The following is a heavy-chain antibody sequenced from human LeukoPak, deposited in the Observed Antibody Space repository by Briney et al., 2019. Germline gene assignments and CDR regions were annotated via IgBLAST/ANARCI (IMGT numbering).Heavy chain of an antibody. CDR2: ISWNSGSI. CDR1: GFTFDDYA. Sequence: GRSLRLSCAASGFTFDDYAMHWVRQAPGKGLEWVSGISWNSGSIGYADSVKGRFTISRDNAKNSLYLQMNSLRAEDTALYYCARSYCGGDCYSRPIDYWGQGTLVTVSS. V-gene: IGHV3-9*01. D-gene: IGHD2-21*02. J-gene: IGHJ4*02. CDR3: ARSYCGGDCYSRPIDY.